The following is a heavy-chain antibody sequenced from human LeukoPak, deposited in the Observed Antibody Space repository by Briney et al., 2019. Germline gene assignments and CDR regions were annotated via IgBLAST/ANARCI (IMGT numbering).Heavy chain of an antibody. V-gene: IGHV4-59*08. CDR2: IYYSGST. D-gene: IGHD6-19*01. CDR1: GGSISSYY. Sequence: SETLSLTCTVSGGSISSYYWSWIRQPPGKGLEWIGYIYYSGSTSYNPSLKSRVTISVDTSKNQFSLKLSSVTAADTAVYYCARQYSSGSKLGYDYWGQGTLVTVSS. J-gene: IGHJ4*02. CDR3: ARQYSSGSKLGYDY.